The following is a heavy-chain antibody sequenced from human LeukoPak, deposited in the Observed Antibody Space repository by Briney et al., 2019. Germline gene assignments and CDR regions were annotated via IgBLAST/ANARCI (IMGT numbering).Heavy chain of an antibody. J-gene: IGHJ4*02. CDR1: GFTFRKYW. Sequence: PGGSLRLSCAASGFTFRKYWMAWVRQAPGQGLEWVATIAANGYDKDYEDSLKGQFTISRDNAKNSLSLQIDNLRAEDTALYYCAREVFFQFDYWGQGALVTVSS. CDR2: IAANGYDK. V-gene: IGHV3-7*03. CDR3: AREVFFQFDY.